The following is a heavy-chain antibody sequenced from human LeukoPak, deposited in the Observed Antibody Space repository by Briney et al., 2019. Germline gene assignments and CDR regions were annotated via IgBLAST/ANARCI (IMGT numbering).Heavy chain of an antibody. J-gene: IGHJ4*02. CDR1: GFTFSSYW. D-gene: IGHD6-6*01. CDR3: ARSGIYSSSSGSFFDY. Sequence: PGGSLRLSCAASGFTFSSYWMSWVRQAPGKGLEWVANIKQDGSEKYYVDSVKGRFTVSRDNSKNTLYLHMNSLRAEDTAVYYCARSGIYSSSSGSFFDYWGQGTLVTVSS. CDR2: IKQDGSEK. V-gene: IGHV3-7*01.